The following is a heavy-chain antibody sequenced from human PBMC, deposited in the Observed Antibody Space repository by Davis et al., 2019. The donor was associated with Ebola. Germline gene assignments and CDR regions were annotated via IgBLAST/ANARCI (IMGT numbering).Heavy chain of an antibody. CDR1: GYSFTDYY. Sequence: AASVKVSCKASGYSFTDYYMHWVRQAPGQGLEWMGWISAYNGNTNYAQKLQGRVTMTTDTSTSTAYMEVGSLRSDDTAVYYCARAQFPTTSDHWGQGTLVTVSS. CDR2: ISAYNGNT. J-gene: IGHJ4*02. D-gene: IGHD1-1*01. V-gene: IGHV1-18*04. CDR3: ARAQFPTTSDH.